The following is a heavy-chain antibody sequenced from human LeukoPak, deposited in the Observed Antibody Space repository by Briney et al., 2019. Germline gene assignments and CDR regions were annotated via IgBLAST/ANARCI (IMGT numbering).Heavy chain of an antibody. Sequence: GGSLRLSCAASGFTFSSYGMHWVRQAPGKGLEWVAVISYDGSNKYYADSVKGRFTISRDNSKNTLYLQMNSLRAEDTAVYYCAEGDGYNGNTFDIWGQGTMVTVSS. CDR3: AEGDGYNGNTFDI. D-gene: IGHD5-24*01. J-gene: IGHJ3*02. CDR1: GFTFSSYG. V-gene: IGHV3-30*18. CDR2: ISYDGSNK.